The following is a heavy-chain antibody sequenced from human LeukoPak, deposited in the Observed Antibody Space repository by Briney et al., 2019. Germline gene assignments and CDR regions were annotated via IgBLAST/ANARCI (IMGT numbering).Heavy chain of an antibody. CDR1: GFTFSSYT. J-gene: IGHJ6*02. CDR2: VSGSGSIT. Sequence: GGSLRLSCAASGFTFSSYTMSWVRQAPGKGLRWVSAVSGSGSITSHSDSVRGRFTISRDNSRSTLYLQMNSLRAEDTAVYYCANLGLDSLDVWGQGTTVTVSS. V-gene: IGHV3-23*01. D-gene: IGHD3/OR15-3a*01. CDR3: ANLGLDSLDV.